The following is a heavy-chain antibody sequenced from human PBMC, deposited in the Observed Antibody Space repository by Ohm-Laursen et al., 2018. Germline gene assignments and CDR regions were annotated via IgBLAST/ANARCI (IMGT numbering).Heavy chain of an antibody. CDR2: IVVGSGNT. D-gene: IGHD6-13*01. V-gene: IGHV1-58*02. Sequence: SVKVSCKASGFTFTSSAMQWVRQARGQRLEWIGWIVVGSGNTNYAQKFQERVTITRDMSTSTAYMELSSLRSEDTAVYYCAAVRESSSWYLTHFDPWGQGTLVTVSS. J-gene: IGHJ5*02. CDR1: GFTFTSSA. CDR3: AAVRESSSWYLTHFDP.